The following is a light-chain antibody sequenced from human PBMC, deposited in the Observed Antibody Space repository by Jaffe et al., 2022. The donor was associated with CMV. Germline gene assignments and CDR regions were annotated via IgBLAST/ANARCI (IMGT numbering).Light chain of an antibody. CDR1: SLRTFF. CDR3: NSRDSSGNHWV. Sequence: SSELTQDPPVSVALGQTVKITCQGDSLRTFFASWYQQRPGQAPLLVMYGKNDRPSGIPDRFSGSSSGNTASLTITGAQAEDEADYYCNSRDSSGNHWVFGGGTKLTVL. CDR2: GKN. J-gene: IGLJ3*02. V-gene: IGLV3-19*01.